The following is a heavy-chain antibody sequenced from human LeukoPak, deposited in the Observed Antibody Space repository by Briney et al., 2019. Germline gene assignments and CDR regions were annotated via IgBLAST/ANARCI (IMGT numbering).Heavy chain of an antibody. CDR3: AKLYIWGSYRPYYFDY. V-gene: IGHV3-23*01. CDR1: GFTFSNYG. J-gene: IGHJ4*02. CDR2: ISGNSGST. D-gene: IGHD3-16*02. Sequence: GGSLRLSWAASGFTFSNYGMNWVRQAPGKGLEWVSAISGNSGSTYYADSVKGRFTIARDNSKSTLYLQMNSLRAEDTAVYYCAKLYIWGSYRPYYFDYWGQGTLVTVSS.